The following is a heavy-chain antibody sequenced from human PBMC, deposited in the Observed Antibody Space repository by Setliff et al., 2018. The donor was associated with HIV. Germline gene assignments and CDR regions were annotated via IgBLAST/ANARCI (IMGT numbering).Heavy chain of an antibody. CDR2: ISYDGSNK. CDR3: AKRYGTFGDLEGMDV. Sequence: LRLSCAASGFNLNIYGMHWVRQAPGKGLDWVAVISYDGSNKYYADSVKGRFTISRDNSRNTLYLQMNSLRAEDTAVYYCAKRYGTFGDLEGMDVWGQGTTVTVSS. V-gene: IGHV3-30*19. J-gene: IGHJ6*02. D-gene: IGHD3-10*01. CDR1: GFNLNIYG.